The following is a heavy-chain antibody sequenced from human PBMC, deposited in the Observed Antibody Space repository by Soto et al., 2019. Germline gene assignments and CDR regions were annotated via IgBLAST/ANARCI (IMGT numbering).Heavy chain of an antibody. J-gene: IGHJ4*02. V-gene: IGHV4-34*01. CDR3: ARHSNRNSGLYYFDY. D-gene: IGHD4-4*01. CDR2: SKHSGMT. Sequence: SETLSLTCAVCGGSLSGDYWSWIRQPPGKGMEWMGESKHSGMTNYKPSRKSRGTISVDTSKNQFSLKLTSVTAADTAVYYCARHSNRNSGLYYFDYWGLGALVT. CDR1: GGSLSGDY.